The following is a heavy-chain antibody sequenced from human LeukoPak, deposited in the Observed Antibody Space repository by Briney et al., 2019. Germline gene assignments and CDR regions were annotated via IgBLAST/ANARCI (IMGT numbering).Heavy chain of an antibody. CDR1: GFTFSSYG. CDR3: ARDDALGDNALDI. CDR2: ILNDGSQE. Sequence: QPGGSLRLSCAASGFTFSSYGMHWVRQAPGKGLEWVAVILNDGSQEKYADSAKGRFTISRDNSKNTLFLQMNSLRAEDTAVYYCARDDALGDNALDIWGQGTMVTVSS. V-gene: IGHV3-33*02. D-gene: IGHD3-16*01. J-gene: IGHJ3*02.